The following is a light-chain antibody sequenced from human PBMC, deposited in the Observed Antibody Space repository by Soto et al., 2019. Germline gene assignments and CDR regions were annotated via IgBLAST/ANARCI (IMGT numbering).Light chain of an antibody. J-gene: IGKJ3*01. CDR1: QDIGTF. Sequence: DIQMTQSPSSLSASVGDRVTIACQASQDIGTFLNWYQHKPGKAPKLVIYGASNLDTGVPSRFSGSGSGTDFTFTISPLQPDDFATYYCQHYDYLPLFCPGTKVDI. V-gene: IGKV1-33*01. CDR3: QHYDYLPL. CDR2: GAS.